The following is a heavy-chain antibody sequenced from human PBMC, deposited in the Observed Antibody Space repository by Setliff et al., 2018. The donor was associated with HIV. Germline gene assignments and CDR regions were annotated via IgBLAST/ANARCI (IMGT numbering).Heavy chain of an antibody. V-gene: IGHV1-8*02. D-gene: IGHD3-3*01. CDR2: MNPDSRNT. CDR1: GYTFTNYD. Sequence: ASVKVSCKPSGYTFTNYDINWVRQAAGQGREWMGWMNPDSRNTGYAQRFEGSVTMTWDTSISTAYMELNNVKFEDTAVYFCARMQAYYNFWRSTYYFDYWGQGTPVTVSS. J-gene: IGHJ4*02. CDR3: ARMQAYYNFWRSTYYFDY.